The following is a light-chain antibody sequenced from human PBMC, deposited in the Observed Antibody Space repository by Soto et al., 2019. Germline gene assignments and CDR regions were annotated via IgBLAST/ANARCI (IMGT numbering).Light chain of an antibody. CDR2: AAS. CDR3: HQNFSYPRT. J-gene: IGKJ1*01. CDR1: QSIYTY. V-gene: IGKV1-8*01. Sequence: IQMTQSPSSVSASTGDRVTISCRATQSIYTYLAWYQQKPGKPPNLLIYAASTLQSGVPSRFNGSGSGTDFTLTITALQSEDSATYFCHQNFSYPRTFGQGTKVDIK.